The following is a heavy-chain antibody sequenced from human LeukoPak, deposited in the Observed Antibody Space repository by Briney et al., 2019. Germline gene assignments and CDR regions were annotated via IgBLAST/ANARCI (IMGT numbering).Heavy chain of an antibody. J-gene: IGHJ4*02. CDR1: GFTFSDYY. V-gene: IGHV3-11*01. CDR2: LSSGGSMI. D-gene: IGHD5-18*01. Sequence: GGSLRLSCVASGFTFSDYYINWIRQAPGMGLEWIAYLSSGGSMIYYADSVKGRFAISRDNAKNSVYLQMNSLRAEDTALYYCARGTYSYGYFFDYWGQGTLVTVSS. CDR3: ARGTYSYGYFFDY.